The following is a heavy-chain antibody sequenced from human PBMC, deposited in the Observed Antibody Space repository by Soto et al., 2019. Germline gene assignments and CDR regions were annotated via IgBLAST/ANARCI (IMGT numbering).Heavy chain of an antibody. CDR1: GFTFSDYY. Sequence: PVGSLRLSCAASGFTFSDYYMSWIRQAPGKGLEWVSYISSSGSTIYYADSVKGRFTISRDNAKNSLYLQMNSLRAEDTAVYYCARGAMIVVYYYYGMDVWGQGTTVTVSS. V-gene: IGHV3-11*01. D-gene: IGHD3-22*01. CDR2: ISSSGSTI. CDR3: ARGAMIVVYYYYGMDV. J-gene: IGHJ6*02.